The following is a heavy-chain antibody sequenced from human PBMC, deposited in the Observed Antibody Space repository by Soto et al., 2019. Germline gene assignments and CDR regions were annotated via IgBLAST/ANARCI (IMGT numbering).Heavy chain of an antibody. CDR3: ASPSIAAQYYYGMDV. CDR2: IDPSDSYP. V-gene: IGHV5-10-1*01. CDR1: GYSFSSYW. J-gene: IGHJ6*02. D-gene: IGHD6-13*01. Sequence: PXESLTISRKGSGYSFSSYWISLVRQMPGKGLEWMGRIDPSDSYPNYSPSFQGHVTISVDKSISTAYLQWSSLKASDTATYYCASPSIAAQYYYGMDVWGQGTTVTVSS.